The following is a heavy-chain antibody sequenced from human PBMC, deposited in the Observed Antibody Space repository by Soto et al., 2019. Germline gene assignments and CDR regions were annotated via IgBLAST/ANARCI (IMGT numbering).Heavy chain of an antibody. CDR2: ISYDGSNK. CDR1: GFTFSSYA. D-gene: IGHD5-12*01. Sequence: QVQLVESGGGVVQPGRSLRLSCAASGFTFSSYAMHWVRQAPGKGLEWVAVISYDGSNKYYADSVKGRFTISRDNSKNTLYLQMNRLGAEDTAVYYCASPIVATPNYYYGMDVWGQGTTVTVSS. CDR3: ASPIVATPNYYYGMDV. J-gene: IGHJ6*02. V-gene: IGHV3-30-3*01.